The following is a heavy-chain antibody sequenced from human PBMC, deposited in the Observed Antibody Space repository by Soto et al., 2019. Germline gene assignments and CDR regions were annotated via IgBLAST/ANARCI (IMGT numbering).Heavy chain of an antibody. CDR1: GFTFSSSE. CDR3: ARRGSS. CDR2: IHPGGQII. Sequence: GGSLRLSCAASGFTFSSSEMYWVRQAPGKGLEWVSYIHPGGQIIFYADSVKGRSTISRDNAKNSVYLQMNNLRAEDTAVYYCARRGSSWSQGTMVTVSS. D-gene: IGHD2-2*01. J-gene: IGHJ3*01. V-gene: IGHV3-48*03.